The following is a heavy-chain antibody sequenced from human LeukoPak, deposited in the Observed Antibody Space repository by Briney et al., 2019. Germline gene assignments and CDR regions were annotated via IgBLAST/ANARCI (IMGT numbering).Heavy chain of an antibody. V-gene: IGHV3-7*01. D-gene: IGHD5-24*01. CDR2: IDEDGGEK. J-gene: IGHJ4*02. CDR1: GITFRRHW. CDR3: APEPSDDVES. Sequence: GGSLRLSCAASGITFRRHWMSWVRQAPGKGLEWVAYIDEDGGEKNYVDSVKGRFTISRDNAKNSWYLQMNSLRTEDTAMYYCAPEPSDDVESWGQGILVTVSS.